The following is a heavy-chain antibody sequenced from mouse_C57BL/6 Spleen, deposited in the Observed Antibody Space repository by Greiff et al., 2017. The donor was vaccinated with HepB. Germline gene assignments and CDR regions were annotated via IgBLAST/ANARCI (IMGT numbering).Heavy chain of an antibody. CDR1: GYTFTDYE. CDR3: TRGTWTTPYFDY. Sequence: QVQLQQSGAELVRPGASVTLSCKASGYTFTDYEMHWVKQTPVHGLEWIGAIDPETGGTAYNQKFKGKAILTADKSSSTAYMELRSLTSEDSAVYYCTRGTWTTPYFDYWGQGTTLTVSS. CDR2: IDPETGGT. D-gene: IGHD1-1*01. V-gene: IGHV1-15*01. J-gene: IGHJ2*01.